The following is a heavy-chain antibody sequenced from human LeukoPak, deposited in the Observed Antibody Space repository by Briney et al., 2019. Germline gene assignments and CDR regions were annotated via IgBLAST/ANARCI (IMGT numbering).Heavy chain of an antibody. CDR2: ISWNSGSI. J-gene: IGHJ4*02. Sequence: GGSLRLSCAASGFTFDDYAMHWVRQAPGKGPEWVSGISWNSGSIGYADSVKGRFTISRDNAKSSLYLQMNSLRAEDTAVYYCAKDWGEYFDYVWGSFTSFDSWGQGTLVTVSS. CDR3: AKDWGEYFDYVWGSFTSFDS. V-gene: IGHV3-9*01. D-gene: IGHD3-16*01. CDR1: GFTFDDYA.